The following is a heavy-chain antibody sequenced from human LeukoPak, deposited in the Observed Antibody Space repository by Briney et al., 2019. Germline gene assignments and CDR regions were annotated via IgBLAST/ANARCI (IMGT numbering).Heavy chain of an antibody. CDR2: INHSGST. J-gene: IGHJ4*02. V-gene: IGHV4-34*01. D-gene: IGHD2-21*01. CDR1: GGSFSGYY. CDR3: AREVRGGGKFDY. Sequence: SETLSLTCAVYGGSFSGYYWSWIRQPPGRGLEWIGEINHSGSTNYNPSLKSRVTISVDTSKNQFSLKLSSVTAADTAVYYCAREVRGGGKFDYWGQGTLVTVSS.